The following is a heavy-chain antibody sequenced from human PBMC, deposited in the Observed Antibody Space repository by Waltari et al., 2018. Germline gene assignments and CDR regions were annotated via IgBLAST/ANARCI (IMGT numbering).Heavy chain of an antibody. J-gene: IGHJ4*02. CDR1: GFTFSSYG. CDR3: ARVYRRLSDY. V-gene: IGHV3-30*03. Sequence: QVQLVESGGGVVQPGRSLRLSCAASGFTFSSYGMPWVRQAPGQGLEWVAVISSDGSNKYYADSVKGRFTISRDNSKNTLYLQMNSLRAEDTAVYYCARVYRRLSDYWGQGTLVTVSS. CDR2: ISSDGSNK. D-gene: IGHD6-25*01.